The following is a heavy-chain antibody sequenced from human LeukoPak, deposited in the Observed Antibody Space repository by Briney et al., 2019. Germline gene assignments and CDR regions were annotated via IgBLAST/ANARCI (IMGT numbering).Heavy chain of an antibody. V-gene: IGHV3-11*01. Sequence: GGSLRLSCAASGLTFSDYYMSWIRQAPGRGLEWVSYISSSGTTIYYADSVKGRFTISRDNAKNSLYLQMNSLRAEDTAVYFCARWDSSGCLDYWGQGTLVTVSS. CDR3: ARWDSSGCLDY. D-gene: IGHD3-22*01. CDR2: ISSSGTTI. J-gene: IGHJ4*02. CDR1: GLTFSDYY.